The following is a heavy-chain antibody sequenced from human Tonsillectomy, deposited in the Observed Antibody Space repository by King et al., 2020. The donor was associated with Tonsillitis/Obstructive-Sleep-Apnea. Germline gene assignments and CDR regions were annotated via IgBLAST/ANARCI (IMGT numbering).Heavy chain of an antibody. CDR3: ARDLVWNGDYYYYYMDV. CDR2: IYHSGTT. Sequence: VQLQESGPGLVKPSGTLSLTCAVSGASISSSNWWSWVRQPPGKGLEWIGEIYHSGTTNYNPSLKSRVTISVDKSKNQFSLKLSSVTAADTAVYYCARDLVWNGDYYYYYMDVWGKGTTVTVSS. J-gene: IGHJ6*03. V-gene: IGHV4-4*02. CDR1: GASISSSNW. D-gene: IGHD1-1*01.